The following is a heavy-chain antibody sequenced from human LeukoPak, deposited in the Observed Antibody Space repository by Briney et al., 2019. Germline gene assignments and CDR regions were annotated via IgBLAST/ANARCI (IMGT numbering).Heavy chain of an antibody. V-gene: IGHV3-48*03. D-gene: IGHD6-19*01. Sequence: PGGSLRLSCAASGFTFSSYEMNWVRQAPGKGLEWVSYISSSGSTIYYADSVKGRFTISRDNAKNSLYLQMNSLGAEDTAVYYCAKESKAVAGTNYWGQGTLVTVSS. CDR3: AKESKAVAGTNY. J-gene: IGHJ4*02. CDR1: GFTFSSYE. CDR2: ISSSGSTI.